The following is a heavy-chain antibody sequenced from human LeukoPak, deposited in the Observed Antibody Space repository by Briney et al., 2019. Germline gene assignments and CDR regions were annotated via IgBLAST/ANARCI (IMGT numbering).Heavy chain of an antibody. Sequence: GGSLRLSCTAPGFTFSSYAMSWVRQAPGKGLEWVSAISGSGGSTYYADSVKGRFTISRDNSKNTLYLQMNSLRAEDTAVHYCAKDFGTYYDSSGYYFPFDYWGQGTLVTVSS. CDR3: AKDFGTYYDSSGYYFPFDY. J-gene: IGHJ4*02. D-gene: IGHD3-22*01. V-gene: IGHV3-23*01. CDR1: GFTFSSYA. CDR2: ISGSGGST.